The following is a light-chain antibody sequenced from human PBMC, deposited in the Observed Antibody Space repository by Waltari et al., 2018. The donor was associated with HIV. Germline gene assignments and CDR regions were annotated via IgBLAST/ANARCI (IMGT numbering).Light chain of an antibody. CDR2: VNN. CDR1: SRRNYY. J-gene: IGLJ2*01. CDR3: KSRDSIDNHLV. V-gene: IGLV3-19*01. Sequence: SSELTQDPAVSVALGQTVRIACHADSRRNYYAAWYTQKPEQAPLVITSVNNNHPTTIPDRSAGSNSGKTASLIITGARAEEEADYYGKSRDSIDNHLVFGAGTKLTVL.